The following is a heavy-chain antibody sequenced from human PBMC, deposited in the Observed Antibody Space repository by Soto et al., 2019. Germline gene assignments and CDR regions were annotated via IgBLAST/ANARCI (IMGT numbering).Heavy chain of an antibody. V-gene: IGHV3-23*01. D-gene: IGHD3-3*02. CDR3: ARDPSIRSPPDY. CDR2: ISGSGGST. Sequence: PGGSLRLSCAASGFTFSSYAMSWVRQAPGQGLEWVSAISGSGGSTYYADSVKGRFTISRDNSKNTLYLQMDSLRDEDTGIYYCARDPSIRSPPDYWGRGTQVTVSS. CDR1: GFTFSSYA. J-gene: IGHJ4*02.